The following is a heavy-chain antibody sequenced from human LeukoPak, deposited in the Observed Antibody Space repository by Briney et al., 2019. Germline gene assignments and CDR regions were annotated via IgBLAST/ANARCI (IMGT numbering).Heavy chain of an antibody. CDR2: IIPIFGTA. CDR1: GGTFSSYA. J-gene: IGHJ3*02. Sequence: SSVKVSCKASGGTFSSYAISWVRQARGQGLEWMGGIIPIFGTANYAQKFQGRVTITADKSTSTAYMELSSLRSEDTAVYYCARDVGYCSGGSCYSYAFDIWGQGTMVTVSS. CDR3: ARDVGYCSGGSCYSYAFDI. D-gene: IGHD2-15*01. V-gene: IGHV1-69*06.